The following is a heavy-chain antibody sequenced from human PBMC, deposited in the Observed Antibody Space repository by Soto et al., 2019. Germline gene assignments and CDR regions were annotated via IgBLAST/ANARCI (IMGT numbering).Heavy chain of an antibody. J-gene: IGHJ4*02. D-gene: IGHD6-13*01. V-gene: IGHV1-69*05. CDR2: IIPIFGTA. Sequence: SVKVSCKASGGTFSSYAISWVRQAPGQGLEWMGGIIPIFGTANYAQKLQGRVTITTDESTSTAYMELSSLRSDDTAVYYCARDPNSSSWYSNFYYRGQGTLVTVSS. CDR3: ARDPNSSSWYSNFYY. CDR1: GGTFSSYA.